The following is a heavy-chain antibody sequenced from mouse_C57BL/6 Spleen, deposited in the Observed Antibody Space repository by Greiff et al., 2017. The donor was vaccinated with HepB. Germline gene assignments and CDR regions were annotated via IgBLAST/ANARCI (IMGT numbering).Heavy chain of an antibody. J-gene: IGHJ4*01. CDR3: ARRAYAGYYAMDY. CDR1: GYTFTSYW. Sequence: QVQLQQPGAELVMPGASVKLSCKASGYTFTSYWMHWVKQRPGQGLEWIGEIDPSDSYTNYNQKFKGKSTLTVDKSSSTAYMQLSSLTSEDSAVYYCARRAYAGYYAMDYWGQGTSVTVSS. CDR2: IDPSDSYT. V-gene: IGHV1-69*01. D-gene: IGHD2-10*02.